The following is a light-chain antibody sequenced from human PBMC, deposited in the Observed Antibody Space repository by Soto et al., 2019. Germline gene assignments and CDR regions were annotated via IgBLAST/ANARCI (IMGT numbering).Light chain of an antibody. Sequence: DIQLTQSPSFLSASVGDRVTVTCRASQGISTYLAWYQQKPGKAPKLLIYAASTLQSGVPSRFSGSGSGTEFILTVSSLQPVDFAAYYCQQLNSYPFTFGQGTKLEIK. CDR2: AAS. CDR3: QQLNSYPFT. J-gene: IGKJ2*01. CDR1: QGISTY. V-gene: IGKV1-9*01.